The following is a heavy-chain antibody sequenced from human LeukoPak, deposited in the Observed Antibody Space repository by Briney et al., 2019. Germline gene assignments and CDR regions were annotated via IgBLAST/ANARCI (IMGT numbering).Heavy chain of an antibody. CDR3: AKDLYGDYENIVDY. J-gene: IGHJ4*02. CDR2: ISGSGGST. CDR1: GFTFSSYG. D-gene: IGHD4-17*01. V-gene: IGHV3-23*01. Sequence: AGGSLRLSCAASGFTFSSYGMHWVRQAPGRGLEWVSAISGSGGSTYYADSVKGRFTISRDNSKNTLYLQMNSLRAEDTAVYYCAKDLYGDYENIVDYWGQGTLVTVSS.